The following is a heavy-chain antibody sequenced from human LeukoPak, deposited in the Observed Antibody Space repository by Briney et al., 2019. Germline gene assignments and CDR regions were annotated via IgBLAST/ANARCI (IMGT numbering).Heavy chain of an antibody. Sequence: ASVKVSCKASGYTFIGHYIHWVRQAPGQGLEWMGWINPNSDATKYSQKFQGRVTMTRDTSISTTYMDLTRLTSDDTAVYYCARGPEYGGTTDYWGQGTLVTVSS. CDR3: ARGPEYGGTTDY. J-gene: IGHJ4*02. CDR2: INPNSDAT. D-gene: IGHD4-23*01. V-gene: IGHV1-2*02. CDR1: GYTFIGHY.